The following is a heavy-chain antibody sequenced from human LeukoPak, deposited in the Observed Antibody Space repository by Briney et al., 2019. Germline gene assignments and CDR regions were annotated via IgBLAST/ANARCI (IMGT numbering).Heavy chain of an antibody. J-gene: IGHJ4*02. CDR2: IHTNGNT. V-gene: IGHV4-4*07. CDR3: ARLHSGSSYGPNDY. CDR1: GGSISTHY. Sequence: SETLSLTCTVSGGSISTHYWSWIRQPAGKGLEWIGRIHTNGNTNYNPSLKSRVTMSVDMSKNQFSLKLRSVTAADTAVYYCARLHSGSSYGPNDYWGQGTLVTVSS. D-gene: IGHD5-18*01.